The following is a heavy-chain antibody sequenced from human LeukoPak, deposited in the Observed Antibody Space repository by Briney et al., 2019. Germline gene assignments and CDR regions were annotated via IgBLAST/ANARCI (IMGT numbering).Heavy chain of an antibody. D-gene: IGHD3-9*01. J-gene: IGHJ4*02. Sequence: GGTLRLSCAASGFTFSNYGMSWVRQAPGKGLEWVSAISGSGGSTYYADSVKGRVTISRDNSKNTLYLQMISLRAEDTSVYYCAKDLFEYYDILTGPFDYRGQGTLVTVSS. CDR1: GFTFSNYG. CDR3: AKDLFEYYDILTGPFDY. CDR2: ISGSGGST. V-gene: IGHV3-23*01.